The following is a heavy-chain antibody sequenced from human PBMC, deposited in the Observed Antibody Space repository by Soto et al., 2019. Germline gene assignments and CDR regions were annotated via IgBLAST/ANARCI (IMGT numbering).Heavy chain of an antibody. Sequence: ASVKVSCKASGYTFTGYYMHWVRQAPGQGLEWMGWINPNSGGTNYAQKFQGWVTMTRDTSISTAYMELSRLRSDDTAVYYCARDRTTTVTPGGDLYYYYGMDVWGQGTTVTVSS. CDR1: GYTFTGYY. CDR2: INPNSGGT. CDR3: ARDRTTTVTPGGDLYYYYGMDV. D-gene: IGHD4-17*01. J-gene: IGHJ6*02. V-gene: IGHV1-2*04.